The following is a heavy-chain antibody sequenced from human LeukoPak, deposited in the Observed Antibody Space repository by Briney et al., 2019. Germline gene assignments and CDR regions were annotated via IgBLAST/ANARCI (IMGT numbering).Heavy chain of an antibody. CDR2: IKQDGSEK. CDR1: GFTFSSYW. Sequence: GGSMRLSCAASGFTFSSYWMSWVRQAPGKGREWVANIKQDGSEKYYVDSVKGRFTISRDNAKNSLYLQMNSLTAEDTAVYYCARSRYYDHAFDIWGQGTMVTVSS. CDR3: ARSRYYDHAFDI. J-gene: IGHJ3*02. D-gene: IGHD3-3*01. V-gene: IGHV3-7*01.